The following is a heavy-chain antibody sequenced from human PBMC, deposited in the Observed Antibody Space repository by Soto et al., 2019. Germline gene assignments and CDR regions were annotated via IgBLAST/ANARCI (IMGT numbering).Heavy chain of an antibody. CDR2: ISWNSGSI. CDR1: GFTFDDYA. V-gene: IGHV3-9*01. Sequence: EVQLVESGGGLVQPGRSLRLSCAASGFTFDDYAMHWVRQAPGKGLEWVSGISWNSGSIGYADSVKGRFTISRDNAKNSLYLQMNSLRAEDTALYYCAKDRDYVWGSPGEFDYWGQGTLVTVSS. D-gene: IGHD3-16*01. J-gene: IGHJ4*02. CDR3: AKDRDYVWGSPGEFDY.